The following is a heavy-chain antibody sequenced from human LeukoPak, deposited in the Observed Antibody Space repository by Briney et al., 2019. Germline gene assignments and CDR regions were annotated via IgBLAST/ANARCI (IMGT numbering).Heavy chain of an antibody. V-gene: IGHV3-33*01. J-gene: IGHJ3*02. CDR2: IWNDGSIK. CDR3: ARDDWNYGKYTFDI. CDR1: GFTFSTFG. Sequence: PGGSLRLSCAASGFTFSTFGMHWVRQAPGKGLERVAVIWNDGSIKYYTDSVKGRFTISRDNSKNTLYLQMYSLRAEDTAVYYCARDDWNYGKYTFDIWGLGTMVTVAS. D-gene: IGHD1-7*01.